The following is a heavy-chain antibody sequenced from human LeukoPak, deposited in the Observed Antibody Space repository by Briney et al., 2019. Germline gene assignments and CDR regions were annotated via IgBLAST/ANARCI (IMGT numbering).Heavy chain of an antibody. CDR3: AKRSGGTFGFFDS. CDR2: ISYSGDTT. D-gene: IGHD3-3*01. J-gene: IGHJ4*02. Sequence: GASLRLSCAASGFTFNSYAMSWVRQAPGKGLEWVSAISYSGDTTHYADTVTGRFTIFRDNSKNTLFVQMNSLRAEATAIYYCAKRSGGTFGFFDSWGRGTLVTVSS. V-gene: IGHV3-23*01. CDR1: GFTFNSYA.